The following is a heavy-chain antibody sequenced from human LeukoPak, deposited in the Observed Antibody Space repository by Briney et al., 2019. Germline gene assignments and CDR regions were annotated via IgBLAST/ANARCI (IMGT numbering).Heavy chain of an antibody. V-gene: IGHV4-61*02. Sequence: SETLSLTCTVSGGSINSDSYQWSWIRQPAGKGMVWIGRSYTSGSTNYNPSLKNRATISVDTSKNQFSLKLTSVTAADTAVYYCARGRGGTYYWYDPWGQGTLVTVSS. CDR2: SYTSGST. CDR3: ARGRGGTYYWYDP. J-gene: IGHJ5*02. D-gene: IGHD1-26*01. CDR1: GGSINSDSYQ.